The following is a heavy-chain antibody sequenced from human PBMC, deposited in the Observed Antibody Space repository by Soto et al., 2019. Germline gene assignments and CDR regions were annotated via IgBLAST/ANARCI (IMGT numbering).Heavy chain of an antibody. V-gene: IGHV5-51*01. CDR1: GYSFSTYW. D-gene: IGHD2-15*01. Sequence: GESLKIPCKGSGYSFSTYWIAWVRQMPGKGMEWIGIIYPGDSNTRYSPSFQGQVTISADKSISTAHLQCSSLKASDTAIYYCARHGEDTRSSYHYIQHWGQGTPVTVSS. J-gene: IGHJ1*01. CDR3: ARHGEDTRSSYHYIQH. CDR2: IYPGDSNT.